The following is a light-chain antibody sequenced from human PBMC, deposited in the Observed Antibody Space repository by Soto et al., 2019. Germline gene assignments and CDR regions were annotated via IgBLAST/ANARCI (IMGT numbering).Light chain of an antibody. CDR2: GAP. CDR1: QSVSSN. J-gene: IGKJ4*01. CDR3: QQYNNWPPLT. V-gene: IGKV3-15*01. Sequence: EIVMTQSPATLSVSPGERATLSCRASQSVSSNLAWYQQKPVQAPRLLIYGAPTRATGIPARFSGSGSGTEFTLTISSLQSEDFAVYYCQQYNNWPPLTLGGGTKVEIK.